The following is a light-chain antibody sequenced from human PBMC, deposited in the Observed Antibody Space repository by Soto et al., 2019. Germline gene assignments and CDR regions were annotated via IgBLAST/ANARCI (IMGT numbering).Light chain of an antibody. CDR1: QGISSW. CDR3: QQYKTYPIT. CDR2: AAS. Sequence: DIQMTQSPSSVSASVGDRVTITCRASQGISSWLAWYQQKPGKAPKSLMYAASSLQDWVPSRFSGSGSGTEFTLTINSLQPEDFATYYCQQYKTYPITFGQGTRLEIK. V-gene: IGKV1D-16*01. J-gene: IGKJ5*01.